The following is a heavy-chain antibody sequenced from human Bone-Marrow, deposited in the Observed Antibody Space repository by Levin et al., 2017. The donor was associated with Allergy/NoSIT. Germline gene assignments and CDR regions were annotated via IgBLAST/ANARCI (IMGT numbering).Heavy chain of an antibody. CDR3: ARVSPIIRIKGGFFDF. J-gene: IGHJ4*02. CDR1: GDSISSTNSY. CDR2: IYYSGNT. Sequence: SQTLSLTCSVSGDSISSTNSYWGWIRQVPGKGLEWIGFIYYSGNTEYNPYLKSRVIISEDTSKNHFSLKLSSVTAADTAIYYCARVSPIIRIKGGFFDFWGQGALITVSS. D-gene: IGHD3-3*02. V-gene: IGHV4-31*03.